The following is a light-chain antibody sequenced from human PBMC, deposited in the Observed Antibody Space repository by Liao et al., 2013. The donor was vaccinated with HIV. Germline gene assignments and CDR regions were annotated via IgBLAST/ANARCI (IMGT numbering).Light chain of an antibody. Sequence: SYELTQPPSVSVSPGQTASITCSGDKLGDEYASWYQQKPGQSPVLVIYQDNKRLSKIPERFSGSNSGNTATLTISGTQAVDEADYYCQAWDNSTAVFGGGTTLTIL. V-gene: IGLV3-1*01. CDR3: QAWDNSTAV. CDR1: KLGDEY. CDR2: QDN. J-gene: IGLJ2*01.